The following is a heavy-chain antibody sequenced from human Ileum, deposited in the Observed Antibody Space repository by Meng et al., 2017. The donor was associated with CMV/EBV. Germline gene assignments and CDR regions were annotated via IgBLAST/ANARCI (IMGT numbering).Heavy chain of an antibody. CDR1: GFTFSPHW. V-gene: IGHV3-7*01. Sequence: SLSLSFAASGFTFSPHWMSWVRQAPGKGLEWVANIKQDGSEKHYVDSVKGRFTISRDNAKNSLYLQMNSLRVEDTAVYYCARGVGALIGGQGALVTVSS. D-gene: IGHD1-26*01. CDR2: IKQDGSEK. CDR3: ARGVGALI. J-gene: IGHJ4*02.